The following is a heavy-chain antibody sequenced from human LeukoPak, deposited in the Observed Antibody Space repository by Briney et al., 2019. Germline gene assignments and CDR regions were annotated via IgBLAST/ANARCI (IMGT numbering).Heavy chain of an antibody. V-gene: IGHV4-61*02. CDR3: AREQRDTAMSRGLDY. CDR2: IYTSGST. J-gene: IGHJ4*02. D-gene: IGHD5-18*01. Sequence: SETLSLTCTVSGGSISSSSYYWSWIRQPAGKGLEWIGRIYTSGSTNYNPSLKSRVTMSLDTSKSQFSLKLSSVTAADTAVYYCAREQRDTAMSRGLDYWGQGTLVTVSS. CDR1: GGSISSSSYY.